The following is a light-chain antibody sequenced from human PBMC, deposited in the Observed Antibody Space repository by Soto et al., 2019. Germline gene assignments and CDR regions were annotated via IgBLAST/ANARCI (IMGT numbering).Light chain of an antibody. CDR2: GNS. CDR1: SSNIGAGYD. Sequence: QPVLTQPPSVSGAPGQRVTISCTGSSSNIGAGYDVHWYQQLPGTAPKLLIYGNSNRPSGVPDRFSGSKSGTSASLAITGLQAEDEADYYCQSYDSSLSGPFYVFGTGTKLTV. J-gene: IGLJ1*01. V-gene: IGLV1-40*01. CDR3: QSYDSSLSGPFYV.